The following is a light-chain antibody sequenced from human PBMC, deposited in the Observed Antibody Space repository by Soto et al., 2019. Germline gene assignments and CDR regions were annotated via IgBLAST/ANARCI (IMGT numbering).Light chain of an antibody. CDR1: QSVSSSY. CDR2: GAS. CDR3: RHYGSSLT. Sequence: EIVLTQSPGTLSLSPGERATLSCRASQSVSSSYLAWYQQKPGQAPRLLIYGASSRATGIPDRFSGSGSGTGFALTISRLEPEDFAVYYCRHYGSSLTFGPGTKVDIQ. V-gene: IGKV3-20*01. J-gene: IGKJ3*01.